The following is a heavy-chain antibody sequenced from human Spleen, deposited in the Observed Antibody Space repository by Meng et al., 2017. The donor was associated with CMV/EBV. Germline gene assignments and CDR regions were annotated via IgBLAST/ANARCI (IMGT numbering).Heavy chain of an antibody. V-gene: IGHV3-23*01. D-gene: IGHD3-22*01. Sequence: GSLRLSCAASGFTFSDHAMSWVRQAPGKGLEWISTISASGGSSYYADSVKGRFTISRDNSKNRLYVQMSSLRAEDTAIYYCARDNSLIVPTSKSYFDFWGQGTLVTVSS. J-gene: IGHJ4*02. CDR2: ISASGGSS. CDR3: ARDNSLIVPTSKSYFDF. CDR1: GFTFSDHA.